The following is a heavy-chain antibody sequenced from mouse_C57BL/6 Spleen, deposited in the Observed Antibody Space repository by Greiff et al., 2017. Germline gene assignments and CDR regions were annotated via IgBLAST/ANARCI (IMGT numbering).Heavy chain of an antibody. CDR2: ISSGGDYI. Sequence: EVQGVESGGDLVKPGGSLKLSCAASGFTFSSYGMSWVRQTPDKRLEWVATISSGGDYIYYADTVKGRFTISRDNARNTLYLQMSSLKSEDTAMYYCTRGGLAGWYFDVWGTGTTVTVSS. CDR3: TRGGLAGWYFDV. V-gene: IGHV5-6*01. D-gene: IGHD4-1*01. J-gene: IGHJ1*03. CDR1: GFTFSSYG.